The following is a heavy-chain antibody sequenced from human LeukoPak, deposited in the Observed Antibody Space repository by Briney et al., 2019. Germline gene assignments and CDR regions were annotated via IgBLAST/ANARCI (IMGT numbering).Heavy chain of an antibody. D-gene: IGHD2-15*01. CDR3: ARQYCSGGSCYSRGGEY. Sequence: SETLSLTCTDSGGSISSSNYYWGWIRQPPGKGLEWIGSIYYSGSTYYNPSLKSRVTISVDTSKNQFSLKLSSVTAADTAVYYCARQYCSGGSCYSRGGEYWGQGTLVTVSS. J-gene: IGHJ4*02. V-gene: IGHV4-39*01. CDR1: GGSISSSNYY. CDR2: IYYSGST.